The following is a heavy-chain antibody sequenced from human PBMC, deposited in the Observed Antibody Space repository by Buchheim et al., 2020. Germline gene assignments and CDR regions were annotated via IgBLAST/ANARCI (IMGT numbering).Heavy chain of an antibody. CDR1: GFAFSRSG. CDR3: AKDDSWGGYCSGGSCYRLDP. V-gene: IGHV3-30*18. Sequence: QVQLVESGGGVVQPGRSLRLSCAASGFAFSRSGMHWVRQAPGKGLEWVALISYDGSNKYYADSVKGRFTISRDNSKNTLFLQMSSLRAEDTAVYYRAKDDSWGGYCSGGSCYRLDPWGQGTL. D-gene: IGHD2-15*01. CDR2: ISYDGSNK. J-gene: IGHJ5*02.